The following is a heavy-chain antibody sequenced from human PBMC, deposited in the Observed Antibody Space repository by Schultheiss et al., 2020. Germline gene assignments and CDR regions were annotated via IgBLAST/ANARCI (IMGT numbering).Heavy chain of an antibody. V-gene: IGHV4-39*07. CDR3: ARGRYCSGGHYYYGMDV. D-gene: IGHD2-15*01. Sequence: SGPTLVKPTETLTLTCTVSGFSLSNARMGVSWIRQPPGKGLEWIGSIYHSGSTYYNPSLKSRVTISVDTSKNQFSLKLSSVTAADTAVYYCARGRYCSGGHYYYGMDVWGQGTTVTVSS. J-gene: IGHJ6*02. CDR1: GFSLSNARMG. CDR2: IYHSGST.